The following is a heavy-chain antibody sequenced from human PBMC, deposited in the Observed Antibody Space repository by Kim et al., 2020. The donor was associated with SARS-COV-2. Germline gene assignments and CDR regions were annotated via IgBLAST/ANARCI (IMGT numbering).Heavy chain of an antibody. Sequence: GESLKISCKGSGYSFTSYWIGWVRQMPGKGLEWMGIIYPGDSDTRYSPSFQGQVTISADKSISTAYLQWSSLKASDTAMYYCARHVQLERLGVGMDVWGQGTTVTVSS. CDR3: ARHVQLERLGVGMDV. V-gene: IGHV5-51*01. D-gene: IGHD1-1*01. CDR2: IYPGDSDT. CDR1: GYSFTSYW. J-gene: IGHJ6*02.